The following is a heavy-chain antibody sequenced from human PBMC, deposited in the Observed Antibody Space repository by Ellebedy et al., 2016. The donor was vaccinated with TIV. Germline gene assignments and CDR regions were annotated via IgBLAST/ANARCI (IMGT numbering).Heavy chain of an antibody. V-gene: IGHV3-9*01. J-gene: IGHJ4*02. CDR1: GFTFDDYA. CDR2: ISWRGHYI. Sequence: GGSLRLXCAASGFTFDDYAMHWVRQAPEKGLEWVSGISWRGHYIGYADSVRSRFTISRGNAKNSLYLQMNSLRIEDTAVYYCTKDLLRGIWGGSGRDYWGQGILVTVSS. CDR3: TKDLLRGIWGGSGRDY. D-gene: IGHD7-27*01.